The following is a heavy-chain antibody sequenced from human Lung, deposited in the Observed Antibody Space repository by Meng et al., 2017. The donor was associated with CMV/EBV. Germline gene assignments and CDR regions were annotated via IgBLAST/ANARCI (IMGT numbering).Heavy chain of an antibody. CDR3: ARDCSSTSCLDAFDI. CDR2: IYYSGST. J-gene: IGHJ3*02. Sequence: SETLSLTCTVSGGSISSYYWSWIRQPPGKGLEWTGYIYYSGSTNYNPSLKSRVTISVDTSKNQFSLKLSSVTAADTAVYYCARDCSSTSCLDAFDIWGQGTXVTVSS. CDR1: GGSISSYY. V-gene: IGHV4-59*01. D-gene: IGHD2-2*01.